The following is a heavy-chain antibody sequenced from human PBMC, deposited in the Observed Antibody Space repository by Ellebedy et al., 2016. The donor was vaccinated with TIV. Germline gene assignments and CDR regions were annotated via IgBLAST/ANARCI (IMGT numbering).Heavy chain of an antibody. V-gene: IGHV4-4*02. J-gene: IGHJ5*02. CDR3: ARSGGTAAMKGDNWFDP. Sequence: SETLSLTCSLSGASITNDEWWSWVRQPPGKGLEWIGYIYHSGSTYYNPSLKSRVTISVDRSKNQFSLKLSSVTAADTAVYYCARSGGTAAMKGDNWFDPWGQGTLVTVSS. CDR2: IYHSGST. CDR1: GASITNDEW. D-gene: IGHD2-2*01.